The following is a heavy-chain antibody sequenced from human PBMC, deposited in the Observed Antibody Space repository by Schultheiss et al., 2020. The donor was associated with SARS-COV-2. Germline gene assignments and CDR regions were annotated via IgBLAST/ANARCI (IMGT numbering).Heavy chain of an antibody. CDR1: GLTFSSYA. CDR2: ISYDGSNK. Sequence: GGSLRLSCAASGLTFSSYAMSWVRQAPGKGLEWVAVISYDGSNKYYADSVKDRFTIHKDTAENSVFLQINRLRVEDTAVYYCARKDSSDWYNHWYFDLWGRGTLVTVSS. J-gene: IGHJ2*01. V-gene: IGHV3-30*03. CDR3: ARKDSSDWYNHWYFDL. D-gene: IGHD3-9*01.